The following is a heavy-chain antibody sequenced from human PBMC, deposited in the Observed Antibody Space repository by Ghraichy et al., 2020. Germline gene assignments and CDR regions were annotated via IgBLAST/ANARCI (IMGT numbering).Heavy chain of an antibody. CDR1: GGSVSSGSYY. D-gene: IGHD4-23*01. J-gene: IGHJ4*02. CDR3: ARGVGGLTDY. CDR2: IYYSGST. Sequence: SETLSLTCTVSGGSVSSGSYYWSWIRQPPGKGLEWIGYIYYSGSTNYNPSLKSRVTISVDTSKNQFSLKLSSVTAADTAVYYCARGVGGLTDYWGQGTLVTVSS. V-gene: IGHV4-61*01.